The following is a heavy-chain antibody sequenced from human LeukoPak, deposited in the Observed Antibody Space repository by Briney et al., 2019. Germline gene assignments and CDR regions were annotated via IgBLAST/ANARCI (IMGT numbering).Heavy chain of an antibody. V-gene: IGHV1-69*05. D-gene: IGHD1-7*01. J-gene: IGHJ5*01. Sequence: GSSVTVSCKASGGTFISYAISWVRQAPGQRLEWMGGIIPIFGTANYAPKFQGRVTITTDESTSTAYMELSSLRSEDTAVYYCARDNYARANWFDSWGQGTLVTVSS. CDR1: GGTFISYA. CDR2: IIPIFGTA. CDR3: ARDNYARANWFDS.